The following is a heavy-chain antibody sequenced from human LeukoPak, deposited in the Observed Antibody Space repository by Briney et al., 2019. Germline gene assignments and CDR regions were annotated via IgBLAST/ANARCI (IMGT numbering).Heavy chain of an antibody. CDR2: VYDIGST. V-gene: IGHV4-59*11. CDR3: ARVLTQFTQFDH. CDR1: GGSIGSHY. J-gene: IGHJ4*02. Sequence: SETLSLTCTVSGGSIGSHYWTWIRQTPGKGLEWIGYVYDIGSTKYNPSLKSRVTISVDTSKNQFSLRLSSVTAADTAVYYCARVLTQFTQFDHWGQGTLVTVSS. D-gene: IGHD3-16*01.